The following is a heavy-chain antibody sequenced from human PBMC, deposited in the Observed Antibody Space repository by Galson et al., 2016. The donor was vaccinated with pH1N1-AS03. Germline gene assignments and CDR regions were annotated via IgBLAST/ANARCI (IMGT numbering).Heavy chain of an antibody. D-gene: IGHD3-16*01. Sequence: ETLSLTCTVSGGSISSYYWSWIRQPAGKGLEWIGRIYTSGSTIYNPSLKSRVTVSVDTSKNQLSLKLASVTAADTAVYYCVSVWGDYDYWGQGTLVTVSS. CDR2: IYTSGST. CDR1: GGSISSYY. V-gene: IGHV4-4*07. J-gene: IGHJ4*02. CDR3: VSVWGDYDY.